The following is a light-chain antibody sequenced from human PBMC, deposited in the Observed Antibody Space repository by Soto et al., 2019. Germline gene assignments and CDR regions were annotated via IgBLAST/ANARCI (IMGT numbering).Light chain of an antibody. J-gene: IGLJ1*01. CDR1: SSVVGGYNS. V-gene: IGLV2-14*01. Sequence: QSALTQPASVSGSPGQSIAISCTGTSSVVGGYNSVSWYQQYPGKAPKLMIHDVSNRPSGVSNRFSGSKSGNTASLTISGLQAGDEADYYCSSFTTSTSYVFGSGTKVTVL. CDR2: DVS. CDR3: SSFTTSTSYV.